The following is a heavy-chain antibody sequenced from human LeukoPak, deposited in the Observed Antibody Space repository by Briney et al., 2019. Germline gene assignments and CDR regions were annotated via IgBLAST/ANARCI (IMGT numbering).Heavy chain of an antibody. Sequence: ASVKVSCKASGYTFTSYDINWVRQATGQGLEWMGWMNPNSGNTGYAQKFQGRVTMTEDTSTDTAYMELSSLRSEDTAVYYCATDESHARYSGSYSGGYWGQGTLVTVSS. CDR2: MNPNSGNT. CDR3: ATDESHARYSGSYSGGY. D-gene: IGHD1-26*01. V-gene: IGHV1-8*01. J-gene: IGHJ4*02. CDR1: GYTFTSYD.